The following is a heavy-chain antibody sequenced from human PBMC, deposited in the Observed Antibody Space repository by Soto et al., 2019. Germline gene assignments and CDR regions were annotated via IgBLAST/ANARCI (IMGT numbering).Heavy chain of an antibody. CDR2: IYYSGST. Sequence: QVQLQESGPGLVKPSQTLSLTCTVSGGSISSGGYYWSWIRQHPGKGLEWIGYIYYSGSTYYNPSLKSRVTISVDTSKNQFSPKLSSVTAADTAVYYCARDSTITAMTIDYWGQGTLVTVSS. V-gene: IGHV4-31*03. CDR3: ARDSTITAMTIDY. J-gene: IGHJ4*02. CDR1: GGSISSGGYY. D-gene: IGHD5-18*01.